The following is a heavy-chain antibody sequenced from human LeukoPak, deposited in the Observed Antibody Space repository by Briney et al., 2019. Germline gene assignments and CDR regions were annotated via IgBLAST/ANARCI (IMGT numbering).Heavy chain of an antibody. CDR2: IIDGGGTT. J-gene: IGHJ4*02. Sequence: PGGSLRLSCAASGVPFSSYGMSWVRQAPGKGLEWVACIIDGGGTTYYADSVKGRFTISGDNSSNTLFLQMNIMRAEDTAVYYCAHGAMYQLDYWGQGTLVTVSS. CDR1: GVPFSSYG. D-gene: IGHD2-2*01. CDR3: AHGAMYQLDY. V-gene: IGHV3-23*01.